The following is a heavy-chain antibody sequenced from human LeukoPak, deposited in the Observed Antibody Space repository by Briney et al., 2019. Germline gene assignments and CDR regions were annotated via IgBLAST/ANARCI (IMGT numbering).Heavy chain of an antibody. CDR2: ISSSGSYI. V-gene: IGHV3-21*01. J-gene: IGHJ5*02. Sequence: GGSLRLSCAASGFTFSSYSMNWVRQAPGKGLEWVSSISSSGSYIYYADLLKGRLIISRDNAKNSLYLQMNSLRAADTAVYYCALSSGSWDWFDPWGQGTLVTVSS. CDR3: ALSSGSWDWFDP. D-gene: IGHD6-13*01. CDR1: GFTFSSYS.